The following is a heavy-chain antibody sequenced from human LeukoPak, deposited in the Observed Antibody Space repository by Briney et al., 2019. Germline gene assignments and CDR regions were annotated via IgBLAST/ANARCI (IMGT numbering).Heavy chain of an antibody. CDR2: IYHSGST. CDR3: ASVSYGDYVGGGWFDP. Sequence: SETLSLTCTVSGGSISSGGYYWSWIRQPPGKGLEWIGYIYHSGSTYYNPSLKSRVTISVDRSKNQFSLKLSSVTAADTAVYYCASVSYGDYVGGGWFDPWGQGTLVTVSS. D-gene: IGHD4-17*01. V-gene: IGHV4-30-2*01. J-gene: IGHJ5*02. CDR1: GGSISSGGYY.